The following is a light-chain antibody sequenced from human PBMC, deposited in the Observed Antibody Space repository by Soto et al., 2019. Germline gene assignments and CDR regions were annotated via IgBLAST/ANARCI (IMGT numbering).Light chain of an antibody. Sequence: IVLTQFPGTLSLSPGDKATLSCRASQTITNNYLDWYQQKPGQAPRLLIYGASSRATGIPDRFSGSGSGTYFTLTISRLAPEDFAVYYCQRYGSSTTFGQGTKVEVK. V-gene: IGKV3-20*01. CDR3: QRYGSSTT. CDR2: GAS. J-gene: IGKJ1*01. CDR1: QTITNNY.